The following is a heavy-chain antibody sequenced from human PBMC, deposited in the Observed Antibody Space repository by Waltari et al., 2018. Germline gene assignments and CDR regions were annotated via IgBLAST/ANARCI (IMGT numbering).Heavy chain of an antibody. J-gene: IGHJ4*02. V-gene: IGHV5-51*01. Sequence: EVQLVQSGAEVKKPGESLKISCKGSGYSFTTYWIGWVRQMPGKGRGWMGFIYPGNSDTRYSPSVQGQVTISVDTSISTAYLQWSTLKASDTAMYFCAREKGFSSGNFDYWGQGTVVTVSS. D-gene: IGHD6-19*01. CDR2: IYPGNSDT. CDR3: AREKGFSSGNFDY. CDR1: GYSFTTYW.